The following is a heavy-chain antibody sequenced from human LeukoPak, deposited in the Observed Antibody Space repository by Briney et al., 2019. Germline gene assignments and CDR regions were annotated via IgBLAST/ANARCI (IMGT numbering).Heavy chain of an antibody. J-gene: IGHJ4*02. CDR2: FDPEDGET. Sequence: ASVKVSCKVSGYTLTELSMHWVRQAPGKGLEWMGGFDPEDGETIYAQKFQGRVTMTEDTSTDTAYMELSSLRSEDTAVYYCATLPRLWFGEGLDYWGQGTLATVSS. CDR1: GYTLTELS. V-gene: IGHV1-24*01. D-gene: IGHD3-10*01. CDR3: ATLPRLWFGEGLDY.